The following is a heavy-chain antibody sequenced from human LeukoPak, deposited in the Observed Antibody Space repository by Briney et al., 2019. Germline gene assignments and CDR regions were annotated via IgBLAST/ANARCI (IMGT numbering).Heavy chain of an antibody. D-gene: IGHD3-16*01. V-gene: IGHV3-48*03. Sequence: VGSLRLSCAASGFTFSDYEMNWVRQAPGKGLEWVSYISSSGTVIHYADAVKGRFNISRETAEYSLYLQMNSLRAVDTAVYYCARDGGRPSSGFRPHYFDYGGQGTLVTVPS. J-gene: IGHJ4*02. CDR1: GFTFSDYE. CDR3: ARDGGRPSSGFRPHYFDY. CDR2: ISSSGTVI.